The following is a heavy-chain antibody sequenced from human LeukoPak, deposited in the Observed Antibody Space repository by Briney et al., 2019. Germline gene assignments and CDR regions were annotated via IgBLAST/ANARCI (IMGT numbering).Heavy chain of an antibody. V-gene: IGHV4-59*01. CDR2: IYYSGGT. D-gene: IGHD1-26*01. CDR3: ARENWESAFDI. Sequence: SETLSLTCTVSGGSISSYYWSWIRQPPGKGLEWIGYIYYSGGTNYNPSLKSRVTISVDTSKNQFSLKLSSVTAADTAVYYCARENWESAFDIWGQGTMVTVSS. CDR1: GGSISSYY. J-gene: IGHJ3*02.